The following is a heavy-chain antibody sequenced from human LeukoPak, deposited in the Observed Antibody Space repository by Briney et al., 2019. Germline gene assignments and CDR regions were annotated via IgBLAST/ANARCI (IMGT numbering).Heavy chain of an antibody. Sequence: SETLSLTCTVSGGSISSYFWSWIRQSPGKGLECIGYIYYSGSTNYNPSLKSRVTISVDTSKNQFSLKLRSVTAADTAVYYCARLDPRGSYYGLDFWGQGTLVTVSS. V-gene: IGHV4-59*08. CDR2: IYYSGST. CDR3: ARLDPRGSYYGLDF. CDR1: GGSISSYF. D-gene: IGHD3-10*01. J-gene: IGHJ4*02.